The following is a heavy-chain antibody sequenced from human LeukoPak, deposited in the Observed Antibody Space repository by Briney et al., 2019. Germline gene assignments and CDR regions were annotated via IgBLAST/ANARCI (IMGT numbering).Heavy chain of an antibody. CDR3: ARDPSKTTVTTAGASYYMDV. CDR1: GYTFTGYY. D-gene: IGHD4-17*01. CDR2: INPNSGGT. V-gene: IGHV1-2*02. J-gene: IGHJ6*03. Sequence: ASVKVSCKASGYTFTGYYMHWVRQAPGQGLEWMGWINPNSGGTNYAQKFQGRVTMTRDTSIRTVYMELSSLRSEDTAVYYCARDPSKTTVTTAGASYYMDVWGKGTTVTVSS.